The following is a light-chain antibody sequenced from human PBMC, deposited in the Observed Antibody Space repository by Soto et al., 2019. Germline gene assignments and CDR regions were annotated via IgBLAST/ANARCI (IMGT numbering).Light chain of an antibody. J-gene: IGLJ2*01. Sequence: QSVLTQPASVSGSPGQSISISCTGTSSDVGGYNYVSWYQQHPGKAPKLMIYDVSNRPSGVSTRFSGSNSGNTASLTISGLQAEDEADYYCSSYTSSSPVFGGGTKLTVL. V-gene: IGLV2-14*01. CDR1: SSDVGGYNY. CDR2: DVS. CDR3: SSYTSSSPV.